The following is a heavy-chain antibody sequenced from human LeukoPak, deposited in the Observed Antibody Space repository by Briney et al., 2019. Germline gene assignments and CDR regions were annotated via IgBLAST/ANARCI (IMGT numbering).Heavy chain of an antibody. J-gene: IGHJ4*02. CDR1: GGSISSYY. D-gene: IGHD2-15*01. V-gene: IGHV4-59*08. CDR2: IYYSGST. CDR3: ARTVVAGPSDY. Sequence: SETLSLTCTVSGGSISSYYWSWIRQPPGKGLEWIGYIYYSGSTNYNPSLKSRVTISVDTSKNQFSLKLSSVTAADTAVYYCARTVVAGPSDYWGQGTLVTVSS.